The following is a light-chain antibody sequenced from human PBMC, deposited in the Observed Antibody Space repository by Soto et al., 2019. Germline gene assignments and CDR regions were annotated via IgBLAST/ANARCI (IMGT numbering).Light chain of an antibody. J-gene: IGLJ3*02. Sequence: QSVLTQPPSASGTPGQRVTISCSGSSSNIGSNTVHWYQQLPGTAPKLLIYRNNQRPSGVPDRFSGSKSGTSASLAISGLRSEDEADYYCSAWDVSLSGWVFGGGTKLTVL. CDR1: SSNIGSNT. CDR2: RNN. CDR3: SAWDVSLSGWV. V-gene: IGLV1-47*01.